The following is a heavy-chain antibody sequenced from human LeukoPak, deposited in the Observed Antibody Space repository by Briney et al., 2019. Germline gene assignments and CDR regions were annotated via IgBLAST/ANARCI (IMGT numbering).Heavy chain of an antibody. CDR1: GVSFSGYY. V-gene: IGHV4-34*01. D-gene: IGHD1-26*01. CDR2: IKHSEST. Sequence: SETLSLTCAVYGVSFSGYYWSWIRPPPGKGLEWIGEIKHSESTNYNQSLKSRVTISVDTTKNQFSMKLSSVTAADTAVYYCARDHSSASYTYYYYYMDVWGKGSTVTVSS. J-gene: IGHJ6*03. CDR3: ARDHSSASYTYYYYYMDV.